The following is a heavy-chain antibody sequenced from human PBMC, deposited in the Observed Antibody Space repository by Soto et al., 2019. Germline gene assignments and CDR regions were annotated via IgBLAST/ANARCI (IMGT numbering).Heavy chain of an antibody. D-gene: IGHD3-22*01. CDR3: ARERRYDSSGYYSRPIDY. V-gene: IGHV4-34*01. CDR1: GGSFSGYY. Sequence: NPSETLSLTCAVYGGSFSGYYWSWIRQPPGKGLEWIGEINHSGSTNYDPSLKSRVTISVDTSKNQFSLKLSSVTAADTAVYYCARERRYDSSGYYSRPIDYWGQGTLVTVSS. CDR2: INHSGST. J-gene: IGHJ4*02.